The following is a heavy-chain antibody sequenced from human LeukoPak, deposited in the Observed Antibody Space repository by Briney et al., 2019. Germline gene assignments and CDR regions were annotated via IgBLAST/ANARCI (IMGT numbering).Heavy chain of an antibody. Sequence: PSETLSLTCAVYGGSFSGYYWSWIRQPPGKGLEWIGETDHSGSTNYNPSLKSRVTISVDTSKNQFSLKLSSVTAADTAVYYCARGRMIVVVITLKNYFDYWGQGTLVTVSS. CDR2: TDHSGST. CDR3: ARGRMIVVVITLKNYFDY. D-gene: IGHD3-22*01. V-gene: IGHV4-34*01. CDR1: GGSFSGYY. J-gene: IGHJ4*02.